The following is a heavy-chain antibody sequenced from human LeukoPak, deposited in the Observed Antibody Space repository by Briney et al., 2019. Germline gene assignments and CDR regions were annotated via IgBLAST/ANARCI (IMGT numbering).Heavy chain of an antibody. CDR3: ARRPGRITMVRGVIIPPYYFDY. V-gene: IGHV4-39*01. J-gene: IGHJ4*02. CDR2: IYYSGST. Sequence: SETLSLTCTVSGGSISSSNYYWGWIRQPPGKGLKWIGRIYYSGSTYYNPSLKSRVTISVDTSKNQFSLKLSSVTAADTAVYYCARRPGRITMVRGVIIPPYYFDYWGQGTLVTVSS. D-gene: IGHD3-10*01. CDR1: GGSISSSNYY.